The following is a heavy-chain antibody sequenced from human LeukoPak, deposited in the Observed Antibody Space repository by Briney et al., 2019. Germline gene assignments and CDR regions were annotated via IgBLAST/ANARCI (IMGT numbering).Heavy chain of an antibody. V-gene: IGHV4-34*01. D-gene: IGHD2-2*02. Sequence: SETLSLTCAVYGGSFSGYYWSWIRQPPGKGLEWIGEINHSGSTNYNPSLKSRVTISVDTSKNQFSLKLSSVTAADTAVYYCARVAVSKYPYYFDYWGQGTLVTVSS. CDR2: INHSGST. J-gene: IGHJ4*02. CDR3: ARVAVSKYPYYFDY. CDR1: GGSFSGYY.